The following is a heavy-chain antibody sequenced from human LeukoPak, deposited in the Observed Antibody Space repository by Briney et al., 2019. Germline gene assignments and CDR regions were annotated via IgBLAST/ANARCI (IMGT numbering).Heavy chain of an antibody. CDR2: ISGSGGST. CDR3: AKGFHQRGYYDSSGYYDYLH. CDR1: GFTFSSYA. Sequence: GGSLRLSCAASGFTFSSYAMSWVRQAPGKGLEWVSAISGSGGSTYYADSVKGRFTISRDNSKNTLYLQMNSLRAEDTAVYYCAKGFHQRGYYDSSGYYDYLHWGQGTLVTVSS. J-gene: IGHJ4*02. V-gene: IGHV3-23*01. D-gene: IGHD3-22*01.